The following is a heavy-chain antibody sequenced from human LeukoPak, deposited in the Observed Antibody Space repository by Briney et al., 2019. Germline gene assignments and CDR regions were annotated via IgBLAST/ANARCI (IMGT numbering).Heavy chain of an antibody. J-gene: IGHJ4*02. Sequence: GGSLRLSCAGSGFTFRSFAMTWVRQAPRKGLERVSSINNRGGNTYYADSVKGRFTSSRDNSKNTLYLQMNSLTAEDTAVYFCAKDPGVVRFYFHYWGQGTLVTVSS. CDR1: GFTFRSFA. CDR2: INNRGGNT. CDR3: AKDPGVVRFYFHY. V-gene: IGHV3-23*01. D-gene: IGHD3-3*01.